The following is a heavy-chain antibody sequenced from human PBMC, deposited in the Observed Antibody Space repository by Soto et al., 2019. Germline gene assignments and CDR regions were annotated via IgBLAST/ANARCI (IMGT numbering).Heavy chain of an antibody. CDR1: GFTFNNYA. J-gene: IGHJ4*01. Sequence: EVQLLESGGGLVQPGGSLRLSCAASGFTFNNYAMTWVRQAPGKGLEWVSAISGGGDTTSYADSVKGRFTVSRDGSKNTLYLQMSSLRAEDTALYYCAKGRGGSGSLTPRVDFWGHGTLGTVSS. V-gene: IGHV3-23*01. CDR2: ISGGGDTT. CDR3: AKGRGGSGSLTPRVDF. D-gene: IGHD3-10*01.